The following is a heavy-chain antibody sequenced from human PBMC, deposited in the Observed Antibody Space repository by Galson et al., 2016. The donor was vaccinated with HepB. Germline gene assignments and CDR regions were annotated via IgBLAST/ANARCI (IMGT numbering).Heavy chain of an antibody. CDR2: VSGSGGT. J-gene: IGHJ4*02. CDR3: AKDFLWGSPHYFDY. V-gene: IGHV3-23*01. CDR1: GFTFSTYA. Sequence: SLRLSCASSGFTFSTYAMSWVRQVPGKGLEWVSSVSGSGGTSYADSVKGRFTISRDNSKNTLYLQMNNLRAEDAALYYCAKDFLWGSPHYFDYWGQGTLVTVSS. D-gene: IGHD2-15*01.